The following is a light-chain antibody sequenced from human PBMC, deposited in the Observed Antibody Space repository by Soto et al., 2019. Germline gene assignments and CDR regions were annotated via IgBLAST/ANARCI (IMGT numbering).Light chain of an antibody. J-gene: IGKJ4*01. Sequence: DIQMTQSPSTLSASVGDRVTITCRASQSISSWLAWYQQKPGKAPNFLIYKASSLESGVPSRFSGSGSGTEFTLTISSLQTDDFATYYCQQYKSYPVTFGGGTKVDIK. CDR1: QSISSW. CDR3: QQYKSYPVT. V-gene: IGKV1-5*03. CDR2: KAS.